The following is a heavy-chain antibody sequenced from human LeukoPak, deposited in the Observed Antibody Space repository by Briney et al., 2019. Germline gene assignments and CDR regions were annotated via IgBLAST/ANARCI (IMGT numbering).Heavy chain of an antibody. J-gene: IGHJ4*02. D-gene: IGHD1-26*01. V-gene: IGHV4-39*07. CDR1: GGSISSSSYY. CDR3: TRESGAFSPFGF. Sequence: SETLSLTCTVSGGSISSSSYYWGWIRQPPGKGLEWIGEVHLNGATNYNPSLESRVSMSIDKSKNHLSLELSSVTAADTAMYYCTRESGAFSPFGFWGQGTLVTVSS. CDR2: VHLNGAT.